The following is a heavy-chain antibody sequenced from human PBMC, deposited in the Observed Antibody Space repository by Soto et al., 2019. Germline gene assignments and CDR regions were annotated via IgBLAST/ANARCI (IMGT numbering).Heavy chain of an antibody. CDR1: GFTFSSYW. Sequence: GSLRLSCAVSGFTFSSYWMSWVRQAPGKGLEWVANIKQDGSEKYYVDSVKGRFTISRDNAQNSLHLQMNSLRAEDTAVYYCARSSGGAFDYWGQGTLVTVSS. J-gene: IGHJ4*02. V-gene: IGHV3-7*05. CDR2: IKQDGSEK. D-gene: IGHD2-15*01. CDR3: ARSSGGAFDY.